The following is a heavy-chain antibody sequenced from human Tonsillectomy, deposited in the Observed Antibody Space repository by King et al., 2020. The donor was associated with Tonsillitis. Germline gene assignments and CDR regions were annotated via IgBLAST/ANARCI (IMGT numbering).Heavy chain of an antibody. CDR1: GFTFARFW. Sequence: VQLVESGGDLVQPGGSLRLSCAASGFTFARFWMGWVRQAPGKGLEWVANIKQDGSDKDYVDSVKGRFTISRDNANNLLFLQMNSLSAEDTAVYVCARGGYSVSSMCYSAYWGQGILVAVSS. J-gene: IGHJ4*02. CDR2: IKQDGSDK. V-gene: IGHV3-7*01. CDR3: ARGGYSVSSMCYSAY. D-gene: IGHD2-21*01.